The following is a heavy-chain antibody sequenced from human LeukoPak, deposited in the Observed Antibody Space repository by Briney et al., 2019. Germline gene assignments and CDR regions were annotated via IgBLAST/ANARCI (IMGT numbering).Heavy chain of an antibody. CDR3: ARRPLSNFGVVITEYYYYYYGMDV. CDR2: INHSGST. CDR1: GFTFSDYY. V-gene: IGHV4-34*01. J-gene: IGHJ6*02. D-gene: IGHD3-3*01. Sequence: PGGSLRLSCAASGFTFSDYYMSWIRQPPGKGLEWIGEINHSGSTNYNPSLKSRVTISVDTSKNQFSLKLSSVTAADTAVYYCARRPLSNFGVVITEYYYYYYGMDVWGQGTTVTVSS.